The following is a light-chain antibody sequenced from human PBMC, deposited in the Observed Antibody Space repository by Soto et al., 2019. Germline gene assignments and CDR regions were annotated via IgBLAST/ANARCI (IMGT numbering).Light chain of an antibody. CDR3: QQGKISPET. CDR1: QCVSRSC. V-gene: IGKV3D-20*01. CDR2: TAS. J-gene: IGKJ4*01. Sequence: PATLSLSPGERATLSCRARQCVSRSCLAWYQQKPGLAPRLLIYTASRRATGIPARFSGSGSGTEFTLTISRLEPEDFARYYWQQGKISPETFGGGTKVDIK.